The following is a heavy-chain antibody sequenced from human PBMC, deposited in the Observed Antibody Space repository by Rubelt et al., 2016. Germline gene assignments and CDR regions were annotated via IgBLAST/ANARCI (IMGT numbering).Heavy chain of an antibody. Sequence: QVQLQQWGAGLLKPSETLSLTCAVYGGSFSGYYWSWIRQPPGKGLAWIGEINHSGSTNYNPSLKSRVTISVDTSKNQFSLKLSSVTAADTAVYYCAREITTTVVTLEDWFDPWGQGTLVTVSS. D-gene: IGHD4-23*01. CDR2: INHSGST. V-gene: IGHV4-34*01. CDR1: GGSFSGYY. J-gene: IGHJ5*02. CDR3: AREITTTVVTLEDWFDP.